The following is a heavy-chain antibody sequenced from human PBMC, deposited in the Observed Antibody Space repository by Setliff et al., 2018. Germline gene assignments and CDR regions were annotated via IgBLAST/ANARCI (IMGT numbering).Heavy chain of an antibody. Sequence: ASVKVSCKAADYTFLSYGLSWVRQAPGQGLEWMGWISAYTGKTDYAQNFQGRVTMTTDTSTSTAYMELRSLRSDDTAVYYCAREGYCTNGVCNYFDYWGQGALVTVSS. D-gene: IGHD2-8*01. CDR2: ISAYTGKT. J-gene: IGHJ4*02. CDR1: DYTFLSYG. V-gene: IGHV1-18*01. CDR3: AREGYCTNGVCNYFDY.